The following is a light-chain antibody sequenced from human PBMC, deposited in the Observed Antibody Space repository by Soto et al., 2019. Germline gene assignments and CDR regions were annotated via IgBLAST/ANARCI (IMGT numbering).Light chain of an antibody. CDR3: QQRSNWPQVS. V-gene: IGKV3-11*01. CDR1: QSVSSY. Sequence: EIVLTQSPATLSLSPGERATLSCRASQSVSSYLAWYQQKPGQAPRLLIYDASNRATGIPARFSGSGSGTDFSRTIASLDPEEFAVYYCQQRSNWPQVSFGGGTKVEIK. CDR2: DAS. J-gene: IGKJ4*01.